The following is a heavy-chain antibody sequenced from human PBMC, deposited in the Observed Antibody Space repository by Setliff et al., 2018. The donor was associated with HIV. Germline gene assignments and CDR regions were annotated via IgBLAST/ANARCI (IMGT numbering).Heavy chain of an antibody. CDR1: GGSISSSS. D-gene: IGHD5-12*01. V-gene: IGHV3-21*01. Sequence: KSSETLSLTCTVSGGSISSSSYYWGWIRQPPGKGLEWVSSISSSSSYIYYADSVKGRFTTSRDNAKNSLYLQMNSLRAEDTAVYYCAKAVGGGYAGYFDYWGQGTLVTVSS. J-gene: IGHJ4*02. CDR2: ISSSSSYI. CDR3: AKAVGGGYAGYFDY.